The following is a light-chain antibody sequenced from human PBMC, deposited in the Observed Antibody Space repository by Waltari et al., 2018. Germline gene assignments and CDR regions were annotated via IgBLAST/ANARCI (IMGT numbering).Light chain of an antibody. CDR3: QTWDTGTAI. Sequence: SYDLTQPPSVSVSPGPTASITCPGDQLRDKYISWYQQKTGQSPLLVIYQDNKRPSEIPERFSGSSSGNTATLTISGTQAFDEADYYCQTWDTGTAIFGGGTKVTVL. J-gene: IGLJ2*01. V-gene: IGLV3-1*01. CDR1: QLRDKY. CDR2: QDN.